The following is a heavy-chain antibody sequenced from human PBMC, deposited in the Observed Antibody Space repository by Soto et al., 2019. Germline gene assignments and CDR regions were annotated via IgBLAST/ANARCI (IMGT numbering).Heavy chain of an antibody. CDR2: MYYSGST. Sequence: SQTLSLTCSVSGGSISSSSYFWGWIRQPPGKGLEWIGSMYYSGSTYYNPSLKSRVTISVDTSKNQFSLKLSSVTAADTAMYYCARHDGSGSYSIAYWGQGTLVTVSS. D-gene: IGHD3-10*01. CDR1: GGSISSSSYF. J-gene: IGHJ4*02. V-gene: IGHV4-39*01. CDR3: ARHDGSGSYSIAY.